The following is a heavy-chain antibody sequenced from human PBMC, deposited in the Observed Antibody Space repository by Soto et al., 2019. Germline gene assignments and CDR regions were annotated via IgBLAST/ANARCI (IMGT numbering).Heavy chain of an antibody. CDR2: IYYSGST. CDR1: GGSISSSSYY. CDR3: ASPKIAFYNWFDP. Sequence: QLQLQESGPGLVKPSETLSLTCTVSGGSISSSSYYWGWIRQPPGKGLEWIGSIYYSGSTYYNPDLKRRVTLSVDTSKNQFSLKMSSVTAADTAVYYCASPKIAFYNWFDPWGQGTLVTVSS. D-gene: IGHD3-3*02. J-gene: IGHJ5*02. V-gene: IGHV4-39*01.